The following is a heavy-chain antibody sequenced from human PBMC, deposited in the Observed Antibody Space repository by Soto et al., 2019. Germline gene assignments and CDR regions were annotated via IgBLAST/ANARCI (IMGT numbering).Heavy chain of an antibody. CDR2: MYNTGST. Sequence: SETLSLTCTVSGGCISGYYGSWIRQPPGKGLEWIGYMYNTGSTVYNPSFKSRVTISVDTSKNQFSLKLNSVTAADTAVYYCARDLWGYCGTDCYPLDVWGQGTTVTVSS. CDR3: ARDLWGYCGTDCYPLDV. CDR1: GGCISGYY. D-gene: IGHD2-21*02. J-gene: IGHJ6*02. V-gene: IGHV4-59*01.